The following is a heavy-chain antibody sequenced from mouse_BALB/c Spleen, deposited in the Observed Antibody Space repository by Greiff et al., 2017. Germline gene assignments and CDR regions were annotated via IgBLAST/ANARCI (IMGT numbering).Heavy chain of an antibody. V-gene: IGHV10-1*02. CDR3: VRHDEESYYGSSYYFDY. CDR2: IRSKSNNYAT. CDR1: GFTFNTYA. J-gene: IGHJ2*01. D-gene: IGHD1-1*01. Sequence: EVKVEESGGGLVQPKGSLKLSCAASGFTFNTYAMNWVRQAPGKGLEWVARIRSKSNNYATYYADSVKDRFTISRDDSQSMLYLQMNNLKTEDTAMYYCVRHDEESYYGSSYYFDYWGQGTTLTVSS.